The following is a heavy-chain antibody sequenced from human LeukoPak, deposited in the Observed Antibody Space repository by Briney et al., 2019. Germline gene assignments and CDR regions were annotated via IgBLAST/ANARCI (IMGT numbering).Heavy chain of an antibody. CDR2: SYYSGDT. J-gene: IGHJ5*02. CDR1: GASINTYY. Sequence: SETLSLTCTVSGASINTYYWSWIRQPPGKGLEWVGFSYYSGDTSYNPSLKSRLTISVDTSKNQFSLKLRSVTAADTAIYYCAKHYSDRRGWFDPWGQGVPVTVSS. V-gene: IGHV4-59*08. CDR3: AKHYSDRRGWFDP. D-gene: IGHD1-26*01.